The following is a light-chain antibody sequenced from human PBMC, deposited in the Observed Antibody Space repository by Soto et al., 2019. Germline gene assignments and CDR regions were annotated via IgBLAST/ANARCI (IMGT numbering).Light chain of an antibody. CDR2: EVS. Sequence: QSVLTQPPSASGYPGQSVTISCTGTSSDVGGYNYVSWYQQHPGKAPTLMIYEVSKRPSGVPDRFSGSKSGNTASLTVSGLQAEDEADYYCSSYAGSKGVFGGGTKLTVL. CDR3: SSYAGSKGV. CDR1: SSDVGGYNY. J-gene: IGLJ2*01. V-gene: IGLV2-8*01.